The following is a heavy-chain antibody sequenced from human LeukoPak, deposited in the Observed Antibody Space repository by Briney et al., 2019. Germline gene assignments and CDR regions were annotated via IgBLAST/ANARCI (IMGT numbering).Heavy chain of an antibody. J-gene: IGHJ4*02. CDR3: ARGSDTAAGLY. D-gene: IGHD6-13*01. Sequence: PSETLSLTCAVYGGSFSGYYWSWIRQPPGKGLEWIGEINHSGSTNYNPSLKSRVSISVDSSKNQFSLKVSSVTAADTAVYYCARGSDTAAGLYWGQGTLVIVSS. CDR1: GGSFSGYY. V-gene: IGHV4-34*01. CDR2: INHSGST.